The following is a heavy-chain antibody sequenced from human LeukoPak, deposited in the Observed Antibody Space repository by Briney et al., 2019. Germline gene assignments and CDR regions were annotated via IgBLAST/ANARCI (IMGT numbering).Heavy chain of an antibody. J-gene: IGHJ5*02. V-gene: IGHV4-34*01. CDR2: INHSGST. CDR1: GGSFSGYY. Sequence: SETLSLTCAVYGGSFSGYYWSWIRQPPGKGLEWIGEINHSGSTNYNPSLKSRVTISVDTSKNQFSLKLSSVTAADTAVYYCASTGITMIVATWGQGTLVTVSS. CDR3: ASTGITMIVAT. D-gene: IGHD3-22*01.